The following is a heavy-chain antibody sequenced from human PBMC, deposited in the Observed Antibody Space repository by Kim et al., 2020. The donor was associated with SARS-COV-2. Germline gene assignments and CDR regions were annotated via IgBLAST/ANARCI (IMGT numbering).Heavy chain of an antibody. CDR1: GYSFTSYW. J-gene: IGHJ6*02. CDR2: IYPGVSDT. Sequence: GESLKISCKGSGYSFTSYWIGWVRQMPGKGLEWMGIIYPGVSDTRYSPSFQGQVTISADKSISTAYLQWSSLKASDTAMYYCARHLLAARYYYGMDVWGQGTTVTVSS. CDR3: ARHLLAARYYYGMDV. V-gene: IGHV5-51*01. D-gene: IGHD6-6*01.